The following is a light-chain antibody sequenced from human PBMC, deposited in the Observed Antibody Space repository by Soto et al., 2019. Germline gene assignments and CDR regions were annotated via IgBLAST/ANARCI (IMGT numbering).Light chain of an antibody. CDR2: AAS. CDR3: QQLNSYPRT. Sequence: DIQLTQSPSFLSASVGDRVTITCRASQGISSYLAWYQQKPGKAPKLLIYAASTLQSGVPSRFSGSGSGTEFTHTISSLQPEDFATYYCQQLNSYPRTFGQGTKVAIK. CDR1: QGISSY. J-gene: IGKJ1*01. V-gene: IGKV1-9*01.